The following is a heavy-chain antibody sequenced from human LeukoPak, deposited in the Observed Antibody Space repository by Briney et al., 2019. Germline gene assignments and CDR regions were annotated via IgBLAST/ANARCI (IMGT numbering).Heavy chain of an antibody. Sequence: SQSLSLTCTVSAGSISSSSYYWGWIRQPPGKGLEWIGSIYYSGSTYYNPSLKSRVTISVDTSKNQFSLKLSSVTAADTAVYYCDSGENATNLANYWGQGTLVTVSS. D-gene: IGHD5-24*01. CDR2: IYYSGST. CDR3: DSGENATNLANY. J-gene: IGHJ4*02. V-gene: IGHV4-39*07. CDR1: AGSISSSSYY.